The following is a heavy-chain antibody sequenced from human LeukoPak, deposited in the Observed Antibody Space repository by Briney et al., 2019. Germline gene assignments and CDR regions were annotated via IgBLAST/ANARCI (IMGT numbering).Heavy chain of an antibody. CDR3: ARSYSASYDSPAGWFDH. V-gene: IGHV4-59*08. J-gene: IGHJ5*02. CDR1: GGSISNYY. D-gene: IGHD3-22*01. Sequence: SETLSLTCTVSGGSISNYYWSWIRQHPGKGLEWLGYIFYTGSINYNPALRGRVTISVDTSKSQFSLRLSSVTGADTAVYYCARSYSASYDSPAGWFDHWGQGTLVTVSS. CDR2: IFYTGSI.